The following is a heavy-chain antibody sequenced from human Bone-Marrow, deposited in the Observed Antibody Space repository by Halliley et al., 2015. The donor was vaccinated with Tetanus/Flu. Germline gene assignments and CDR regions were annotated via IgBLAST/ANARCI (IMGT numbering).Heavy chain of an antibody. CDR2: IHYSGNT. Sequence: TLSLTCAVSGGSISSASYYWSWIRQPPGKGLEWIGHIHYSGNTYYNPSLKSRVTTSVDTSKNQFSLKLSSVTAADTAMHFCARNTVLVAGWFDFWGLGTLVTVSS. CDR1: GGSISSASYY. J-gene: IGHJ4*02. CDR3: ARNTVLVAGWFDF. D-gene: IGHD5-18*01. V-gene: IGHV4-30-4*01.